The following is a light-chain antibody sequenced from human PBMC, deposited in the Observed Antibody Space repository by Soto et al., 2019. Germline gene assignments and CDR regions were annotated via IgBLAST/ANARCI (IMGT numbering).Light chain of an antibody. CDR2: EVS. Sequence: EIVLTQSPATLSLSPGERATLSCRASQTVSSSLAWYQQKPGQAPRLLIYEVSNRATGIPARFSGSGSGADFTLPISSLEPGDFSLYFCQQHFNLPLTFGGGTKV. J-gene: IGKJ4*01. CDR3: QQHFNLPLT. CDR1: QTVSSS. V-gene: IGKV3-11*01.